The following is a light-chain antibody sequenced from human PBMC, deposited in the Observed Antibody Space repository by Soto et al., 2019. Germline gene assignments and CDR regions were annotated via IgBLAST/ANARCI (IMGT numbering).Light chain of an antibody. Sequence: EIVLTQSPGILSLSPGERATLSCRASQSVSSNYLAWYQHKPGQAPRLLIYDASNRATGVPARFSGSGSGTDFTLTISSLQPEDFATYYCQQANSFPRTFGPGTKVDIK. J-gene: IGKJ3*01. V-gene: IGKV3-20*01. CDR3: QQANSFPRT. CDR1: QSVSSNY. CDR2: DAS.